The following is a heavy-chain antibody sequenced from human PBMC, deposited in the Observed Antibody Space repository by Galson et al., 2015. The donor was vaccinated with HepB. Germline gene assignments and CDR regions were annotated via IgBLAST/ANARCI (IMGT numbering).Heavy chain of an antibody. CDR1: GGTFSNYA. CDR3: ATRAFCGGDCHALDS. Sequence: SVKVSCKASGGTFSNYAFSWVRQAPGQGLEWMGSFSPVFGTANYADKFQGRLTITADRSTSAGYMELSSLRSDDTAVYYCATRAFCGGDCHALDSWGQGPLLIVSS. D-gene: IGHD2-21*02. CDR2: FSPVFGTA. J-gene: IGHJ1*01. V-gene: IGHV1-69*06.